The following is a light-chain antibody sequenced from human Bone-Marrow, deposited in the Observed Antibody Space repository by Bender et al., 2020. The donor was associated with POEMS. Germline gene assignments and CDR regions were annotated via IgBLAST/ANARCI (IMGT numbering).Light chain of an antibody. CDR3: CSYAGSYTWV. Sequence: QSVLTQPPSASGTPGQRVTISCSGGSSNIGAHAVNWYQHLPGTAPKLLIYSSHRRPSEVPDRFSGSRSGTSASLAISGLQSEDEADYNCCSYAGSYTWVFGGGTKLTVL. CDR2: SSH. J-gene: IGLJ3*02. CDR1: SSNIGAHA. V-gene: IGLV1-44*01.